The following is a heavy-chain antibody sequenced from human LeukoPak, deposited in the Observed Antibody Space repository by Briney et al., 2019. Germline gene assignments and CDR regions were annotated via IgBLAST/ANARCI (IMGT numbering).Heavy chain of an antibody. CDR3: ASVPRRKQYYYYMDV. CDR1: GGSFSGYY. V-gene: IGHV4-34*01. J-gene: IGHJ6*03. D-gene: IGHD3-10*02. CDR2: INHSGST. Sequence: PSETLSLTCAVYGGSFSGYYWSWIRRPPGKGLEWIGEINHSGSTNYNPSLKSRVTKSVDTSKNQFSLKLSSVTAADTAVYYCASVPRRKQYYYYMDVWGKGTTVTVSS.